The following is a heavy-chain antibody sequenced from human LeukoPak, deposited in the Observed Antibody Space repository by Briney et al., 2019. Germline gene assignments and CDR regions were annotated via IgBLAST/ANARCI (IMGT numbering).Heavy chain of an antibody. CDR3: ARHRNRLELDY. CDR1: GGSISSYY. D-gene: IGHD1-7*01. Sequence: PSETLSLTCTVSGGSISSYYWSWIRQPPGKGLEWIGYIYYSGSTNYNPSLKSRVTISVDTSKNQFSLKLSSVTAADTAVYYCARHRNRLELDYWGQGTLVTVSS. V-gene: IGHV4-59*08. CDR2: IYYSGST. J-gene: IGHJ4*02.